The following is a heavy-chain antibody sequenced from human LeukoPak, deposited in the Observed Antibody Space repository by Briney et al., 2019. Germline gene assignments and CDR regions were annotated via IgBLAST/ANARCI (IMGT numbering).Heavy chain of an antibody. D-gene: IGHD6-6*01. CDR1: GGSISSGDYY. CDR3: ARDNRIAARLGPLDYFDY. CDR2: IYYSGST. J-gene: IGHJ4*02. Sequence: SETLSLTCTVSGGSISSGDYYWSWIRQPPGKGLEWIGYIYYSGSTYYNPSLKSRVTISVDTSKNQFSLKLSSVTAADTAVYYCARDNRIAARLGPLDYFDYWGQGTLVTVSS. V-gene: IGHV4-30-4*01.